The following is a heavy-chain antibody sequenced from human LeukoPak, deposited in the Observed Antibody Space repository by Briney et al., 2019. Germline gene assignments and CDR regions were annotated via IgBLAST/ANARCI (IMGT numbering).Heavy chain of an antibody. CDR3: ARASKDKYYDFWSGYSSFDY. CDR1: GGSFSGYY. J-gene: IGHJ4*02. D-gene: IGHD3-3*01. Sequence: PLETLSLTCAVYGGSFSGYYWSWIRQPPGKGLEWIGEINHSGSTNYNPSLKSRVTISVDTSKNQFSLKLSSVTAADTAVYYCARASKDKYYDFWSGYSSFDYWGQGTLVTVSS. CDR2: INHSGST. V-gene: IGHV4-34*01.